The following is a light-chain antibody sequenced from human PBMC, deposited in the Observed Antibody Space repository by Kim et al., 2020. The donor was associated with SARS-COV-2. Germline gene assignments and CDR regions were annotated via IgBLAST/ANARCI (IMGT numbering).Light chain of an antibody. J-gene: IGLJ1*01. V-gene: IGLV2-8*01. CDR2: EVS. CDR1: SGDVGGYNY. CDR3: SSYAGSNTVV. Sequence: GQSVTIPCTGASGDVGGYNYVSWYQHHPGKAPKLMIYEVSRRPSGVPDRFSGSKSGNTASLTVSGLQAEDEADYYCSSYAGSNTVVFGTGTKVTVL.